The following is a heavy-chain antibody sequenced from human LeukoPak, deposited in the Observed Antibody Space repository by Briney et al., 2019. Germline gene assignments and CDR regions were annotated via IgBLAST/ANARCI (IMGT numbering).Heavy chain of an antibody. CDR2: FDPEDGET. J-gene: IGHJ5*02. CDR1: GYTLTELS. Sequence: ASVKVSCTVSGYTLTELSMHWVRQAPGKGLEWMGGFDPEDGETIYAQKFQGRVTMTEDTSTDTAYMELSSLRSEDTAVYYCATFGWLQSNWFDPWGQGTLVTVSS. CDR3: ATFGWLQSNWFDP. D-gene: IGHD5-24*01. V-gene: IGHV1-24*01.